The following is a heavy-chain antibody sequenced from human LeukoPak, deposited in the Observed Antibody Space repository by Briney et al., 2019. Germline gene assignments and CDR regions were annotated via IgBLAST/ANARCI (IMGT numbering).Heavy chain of an antibody. CDR2: ISGSGGST. Sequence: GGYLRLSCAASGFTFSSYAMSWVRQAPGKGLKWVSAISGSGGSTYYADSVKGRFTISRDNSKNTLYLQMNSLRAEDTAVYYCAKGLSFDWLFIDYFDYWGQGTLVTVSS. V-gene: IGHV3-23*01. J-gene: IGHJ4*02. CDR3: AKGLSFDWLFIDYFDY. CDR1: GFTFSSYA. D-gene: IGHD3-9*01.